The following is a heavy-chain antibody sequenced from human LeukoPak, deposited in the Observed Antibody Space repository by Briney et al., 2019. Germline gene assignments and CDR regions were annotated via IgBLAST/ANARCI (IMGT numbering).Heavy chain of an antibody. Sequence: PGGSLRLSCAASGFTFSSYAMHWVRQAPGKGLEYVSAISSNGGSTYYANSVKVRFTISRDNSKNTLYLQMGSLRAEDMAVYYCARSYSSGWYSYYWGQGTLVTASS. CDR3: ARSYSSGWYSYY. J-gene: IGHJ4*02. CDR1: GFTFSSYA. D-gene: IGHD6-19*01. V-gene: IGHV3-64*01. CDR2: ISSNGGST.